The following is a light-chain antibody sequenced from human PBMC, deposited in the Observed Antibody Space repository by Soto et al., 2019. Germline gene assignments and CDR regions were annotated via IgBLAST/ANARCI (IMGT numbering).Light chain of an antibody. Sequence: EIVLTQSPGTLSLSPGQRATLSCRASQSVGNNYLAWYQQKPGQAPRLLIYDASSRATGIPDRLSGSGSGTDFTLTISRLEPEDFAVYYCQQYGSTPLTFGGGTKVEIK. V-gene: IGKV3-20*01. CDR2: DAS. CDR3: QQYGSTPLT. J-gene: IGKJ4*01. CDR1: QSVGNNY.